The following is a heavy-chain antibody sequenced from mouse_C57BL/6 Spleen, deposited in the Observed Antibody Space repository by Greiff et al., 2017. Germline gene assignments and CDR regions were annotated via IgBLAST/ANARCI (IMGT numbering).Heavy chain of an antibody. CDR2: IDPSSGGT. Sequence: QVQLQQPGAELVKPGASVKLSCKASGYTFTSYWMHWVKQRPGRGLEWIGRIDPSSGGTKYNEKFKSKATLTVDKPSSTAYMQLSSLTSEDSAVYACARSRITTVVADYFDYWGQGTTLTVSS. V-gene: IGHV1-72*01. J-gene: IGHJ2*01. CDR1: GYTFTSYW. CDR3: ARSRITTVVADYFDY. D-gene: IGHD1-1*01.